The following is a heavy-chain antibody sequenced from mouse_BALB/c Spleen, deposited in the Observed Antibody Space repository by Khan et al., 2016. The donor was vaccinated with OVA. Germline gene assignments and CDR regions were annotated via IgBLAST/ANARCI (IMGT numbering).Heavy chain of an antibody. J-gene: IGHJ4*01. CDR1: GYAITSDYA. V-gene: IGHV3-2*02. D-gene: IGHD2-12*01. CDR3: ARSLYYSYRYALDC. CDR2: ISSTGST. Sequence: VQLVESGPGLVKPSQSLSLTCTATGYAITSDYAWNGIRKFPGNKLEWMGNISSTGSTRYNPSLKSRISITRDTSKNQFFLQLNSVTTEDTATYDCARSLYYSYRYALDCWGRGTSVTVSS.